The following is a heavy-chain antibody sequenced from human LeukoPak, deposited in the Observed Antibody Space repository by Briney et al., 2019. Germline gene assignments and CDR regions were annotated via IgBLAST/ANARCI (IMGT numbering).Heavy chain of an antibody. D-gene: IGHD3-16*02. CDR3: ARESAWDYVWGSYRHFDY. Sequence: GGSLRLSCAASGFTFSSYAMHWVRQAPGKGLEWVAVISYDGSNKYYADSVKGRFTISRDNSKNTLYLQVNSLRAEDTAVYYCARESAWDYVWGSYRHFDYWGQGTLVTVSS. V-gene: IGHV3-30-3*01. CDR2: ISYDGSNK. J-gene: IGHJ4*02. CDR1: GFTFSSYA.